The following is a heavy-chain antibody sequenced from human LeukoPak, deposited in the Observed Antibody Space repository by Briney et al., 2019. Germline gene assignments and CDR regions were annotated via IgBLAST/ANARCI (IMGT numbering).Heavy chain of an antibody. CDR3: ASSKPRLYDILTGDLDY. D-gene: IGHD3-9*01. Sequence: GASVKVSCKASGYTFTGYYMHWVRQAPGQGLEWMGWISAYNGNTNYAQKLQGRVTMTTDTSTSTAYMELRSLRSDDTAVYYCASSKPRLYDILTGDLDYWGQGTLVTVSS. V-gene: IGHV1-18*04. J-gene: IGHJ4*02. CDR2: ISAYNGNT. CDR1: GYTFTGYY.